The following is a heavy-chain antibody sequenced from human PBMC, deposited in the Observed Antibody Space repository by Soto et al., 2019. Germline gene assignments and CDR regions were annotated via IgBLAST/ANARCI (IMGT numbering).Heavy chain of an antibody. D-gene: IGHD6-19*01. Sequence: QVQLVQSGAEVKKPGASVKVSCKASGYTFTNYYMHWVRQAPGQGLEWMGIINPSGGSTTYAQKXXGXXTMTRDTSTSTVYMELSSLRSEDTAVYYCARRFSSGWPFGYWGQGTPVTVSS. CDR1: GYTFTNYY. V-gene: IGHV1-46*01. CDR3: ARRFSSGWPFGY. J-gene: IGHJ4*02. CDR2: INPSGGST.